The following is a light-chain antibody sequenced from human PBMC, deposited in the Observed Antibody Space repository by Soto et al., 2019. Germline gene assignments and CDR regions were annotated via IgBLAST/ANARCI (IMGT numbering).Light chain of an antibody. J-gene: IGKJ4*01. CDR3: HQYDNSPLT. Sequence: EIVMTQSPATLSVSPGERATLSCRASQSVSSNLAWYQQRPGQAPRLLIVGASSRATGIPDRFSGGGSGTDFTLTISRLEPEDFPLYYCHQYDNSPLTFGGGTKVDIK. CDR2: GAS. V-gene: IGKV3-20*01. CDR1: QSVSSN.